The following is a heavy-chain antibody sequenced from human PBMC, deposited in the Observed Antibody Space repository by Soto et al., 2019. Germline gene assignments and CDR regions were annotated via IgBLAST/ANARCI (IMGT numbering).Heavy chain of an antibody. CDR2: ISSSSSYI. D-gene: IGHD3-3*01. Sequence: EVQLVESGGGLVKPGGSLRLSCAASGFTFSSYSMNWVRQAPGKGLEWVSSISSSSSYIYYADSVKGRFTLSRDNARNSLYLQMTSLRAEDTAVYYCARSAEWLLDYWGQGTLVTVSS. J-gene: IGHJ4*02. CDR3: ARSAEWLLDY. V-gene: IGHV3-21*01. CDR1: GFTFSSYS.